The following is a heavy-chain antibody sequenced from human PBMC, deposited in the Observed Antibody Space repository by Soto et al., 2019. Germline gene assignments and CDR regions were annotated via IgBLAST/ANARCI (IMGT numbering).Heavy chain of an antibody. CDR1: EITFSGYA. CDR2: ISYDGSNK. Sequence: QVQLVESGGGVVQPGRSLRLSCAASEITFSGYAMHWVRQAPGKGLEWVALISYDGSNKYYADSVKGRFTISRDTSKNTLYLQMNSLRAEDTAVYYCARDGGVKRYFDWASYGMDVWGQGTTVAVSS. V-gene: IGHV3-30-3*01. D-gene: IGHD3-9*01. CDR3: ARDGGVKRYFDWASYGMDV. J-gene: IGHJ6*02.